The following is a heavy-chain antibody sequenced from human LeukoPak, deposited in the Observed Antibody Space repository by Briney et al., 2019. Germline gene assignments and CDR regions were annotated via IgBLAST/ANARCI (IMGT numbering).Heavy chain of an antibody. Sequence: ASVKVSCKASGYTFTGYYMHWVRQAPGQGLEWMGWINPNSGATNYAQNFQGRVTMTRDTSISTAYMELSRLRSDDTAVYYCARDRSYYYDSSGTLGGFDPWGQGTLVTVSS. V-gene: IGHV1-2*02. CDR2: INPNSGAT. D-gene: IGHD3-22*01. J-gene: IGHJ5*02. CDR3: ARDRSYYYDSSGTLGGFDP. CDR1: GYTFTGYY.